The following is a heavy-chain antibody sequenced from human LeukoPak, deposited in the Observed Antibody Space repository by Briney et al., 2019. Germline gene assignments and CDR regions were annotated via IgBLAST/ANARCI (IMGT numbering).Heavy chain of an antibody. D-gene: IGHD5-24*01. Sequence: ASVKVSCKASGYTFSTYGITWVRQAPGQGREWMGWISVYNGKTNYAQKVQGRVTLTTDTSTSTAYMELRRLRSDDTAVYYCARALVDGYKELGYWGQGTLVTVSS. J-gene: IGHJ4*02. CDR1: GYTFSTYG. CDR2: ISVYNGKT. V-gene: IGHV1-18*01. CDR3: ARALVDGYKELGY.